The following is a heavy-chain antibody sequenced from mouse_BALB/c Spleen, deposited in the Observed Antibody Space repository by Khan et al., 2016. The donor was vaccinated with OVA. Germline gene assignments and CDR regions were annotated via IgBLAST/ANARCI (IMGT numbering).Heavy chain of an antibody. CDR1: GFSLSDYG. J-gene: IGHJ4*01. CDR3: AKRVWSYYYTLDY. V-gene: IGHV2-6-5*01. Sequence: VQLKESGPGLVAPSQNLSITCTVSGFSLSDYGVSWIRQPPGKGLEWLGVLLGGGSTYYNSVLKSRLSISKDNSKSQVFLKMSSLQSDDTAMYYCAKRVWSYYYTLDYWGQGTSVTVSS. CDR2: LLGGGST.